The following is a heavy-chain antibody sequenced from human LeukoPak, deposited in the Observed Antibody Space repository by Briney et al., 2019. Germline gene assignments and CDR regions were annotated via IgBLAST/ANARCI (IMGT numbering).Heavy chain of an antibody. D-gene: IGHD2-15*01. CDR3: ARDSPAYCSGNNRYNWYFDL. CDR1: GGSISGRNW. CDR2: IHHGGES. V-gene: IGHV4-4*02. Sequence: SSETLSLTCAVSGGSISGRNWWNWVRQPPGKGLEWIGVIHHGGESNYNRSLKSRVTLSIDKSTDQFSLKLSSVTAADTAIYYCARDSPAYCSGNNRYNWYFDLWGRGILITVSS. J-gene: IGHJ2*01.